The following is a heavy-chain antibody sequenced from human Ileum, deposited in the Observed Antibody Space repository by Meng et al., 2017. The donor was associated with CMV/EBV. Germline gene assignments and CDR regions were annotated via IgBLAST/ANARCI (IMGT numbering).Heavy chain of an antibody. J-gene: IGHJ4*02. CDR2: FSSSDTS. CDR1: SCYFNNYH. Sequence: HLGRPAQGLSKPSATLALTCTVSSCYFNNYHWSWIRQSAGMGLEWNGRFSSSDTSHYHPSLDSGVTMSLDTSKNQFSLNLRSVTVEDTATYYCARGTGASTRDGFDYWGLGTLVTVSS. V-gene: IGHV4-4*07. CDR3: ARGTGASTRDGFDY. D-gene: IGHD1-26*01.